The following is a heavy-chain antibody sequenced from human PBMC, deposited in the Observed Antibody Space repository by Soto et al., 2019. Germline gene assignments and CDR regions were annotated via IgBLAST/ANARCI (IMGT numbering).Heavy chain of an antibody. CDR2: IYTSGTT. J-gene: IGHJ4*02. CDR3: AKSSGRFDY. D-gene: IGHD3-22*01. Sequence: PSETLSLTCSISGASISSYYWSWIRQPAGEGLEWIGRIYTSGTTTYNPSLESRVTLSADTSKNQFYLTLSSVTAADAAIYYCAKSSGRFDYWGQGTRVTVSS. CDR1: GASISSYY. V-gene: IGHV4-4*07.